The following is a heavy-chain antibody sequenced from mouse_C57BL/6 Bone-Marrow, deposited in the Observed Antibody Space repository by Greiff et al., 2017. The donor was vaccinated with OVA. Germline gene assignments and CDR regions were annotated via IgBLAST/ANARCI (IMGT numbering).Heavy chain of an antibody. Sequence: VQLQQSGPELVKPGASVKISCKASGYTFTDYYMNWVKQSHGKSLEWIGDINPNNGGTSYNQKFKGKATLTVDKSSSTAYMELRSLTSEDSAVYYCARRRVLRRFYAMDYWGQGTSVTVSS. J-gene: IGHJ4*01. CDR1: GYTFTDYY. CDR2: INPNNGGT. CDR3: ARRRVLRRFYAMDY. V-gene: IGHV1-26*01. D-gene: IGHD1-1*01.